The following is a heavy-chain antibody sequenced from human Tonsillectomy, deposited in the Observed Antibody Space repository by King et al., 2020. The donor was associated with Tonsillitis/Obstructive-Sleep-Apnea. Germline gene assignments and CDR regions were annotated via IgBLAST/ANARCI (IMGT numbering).Heavy chain of an antibody. CDR1: GFSLSTSGVG. D-gene: IGHD2-15*01. CDR2: IYWDGDK. V-gene: IGHV2-5*02. Sequence: QFTLKESGPTLVKPTQTLTLTCTFSGFSLSTSGVGVGWIRQPPGKALELLALIYWDGDKRYSPSLKNRLAITKDTSKNQVVLTMTNMDPVDTATYYCARSPPYCSGGSCYFDYWGQGALVSVSS. J-gene: IGHJ4*02. CDR3: ARSPPYCSGGSCYFDY.